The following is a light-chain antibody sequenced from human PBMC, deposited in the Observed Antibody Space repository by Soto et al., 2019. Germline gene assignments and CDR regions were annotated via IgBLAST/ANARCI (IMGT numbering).Light chain of an antibody. CDR1: QSVSSTY. CDR3: QQYGSSPWT. V-gene: IGKV3-20*01. CDR2: GAS. J-gene: IGKJ1*01. Sequence: EIVLTQSPGTLSLSPGERATLSFRASQSVSSTYLAWYQQEPGQAPRLLIYGASSRATGIPDRFSGGASGTDFTLTISRLEPEDFAVYYCQQYGSSPWTFGLGTKVEIK.